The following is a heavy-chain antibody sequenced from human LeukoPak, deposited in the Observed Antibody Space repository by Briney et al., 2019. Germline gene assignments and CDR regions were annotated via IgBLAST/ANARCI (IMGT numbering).Heavy chain of an antibody. D-gene: IGHD3-10*01. J-gene: IGHJ5*02. V-gene: IGHV4-4*07. CDR2: IYASGRI. CDR1: GGSISNLY. Sequence: SETLSLTCSVSGGSISNLYLSWIRQPAGKGLEWIGRIYASGRIDYNPSLRSRVTMSVDTSKNQLSLRVRSVTAADTGVYYCARDSGTTGEVKFDPWGQGTLVTVSS. CDR3: ARDSGTTGEVKFDP.